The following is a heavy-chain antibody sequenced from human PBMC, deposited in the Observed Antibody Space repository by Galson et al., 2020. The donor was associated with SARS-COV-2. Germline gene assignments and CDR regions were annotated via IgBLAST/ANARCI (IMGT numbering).Heavy chain of an antibody. CDR3: ARPSPIVDLDAYDI. D-gene: IGHD2-21*01. CDR1: GYSFTNYW. V-gene: IGHV5-51*01. J-gene: IGHJ3*02. Sequence: HGESPKISCKGSGYSFTNYWIGWVRQKPGKGLEWMGIVYPGDSDSRYSPSFQGQVTISADKSISTAYLQWRSLKASDTARYYCARPSPIVDLDAYDIWGQGTMVTVSS. CDR2: VYPGDSDS.